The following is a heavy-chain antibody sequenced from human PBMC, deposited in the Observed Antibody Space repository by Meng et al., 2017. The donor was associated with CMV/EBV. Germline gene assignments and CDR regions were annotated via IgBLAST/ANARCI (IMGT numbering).Heavy chain of an antibody. D-gene: IGHD5-18*01. J-gene: IGHJ6*02. CDR1: GCSISSSSYY. CDR3: AREGYSYGDYYYGMDV. Sequence: ESLKISCTVSGCSISSSSYYWVWIRQPPGQGLEWIVSIYYSGSTYYNPSLKSRVTISVDTSKNQFSLKLSSVTAADTAVYYCAREGYSYGDYYYGMDVWGQGTTVTVSS. CDR2: IYYSGST. V-gene: IGHV4-39*07.